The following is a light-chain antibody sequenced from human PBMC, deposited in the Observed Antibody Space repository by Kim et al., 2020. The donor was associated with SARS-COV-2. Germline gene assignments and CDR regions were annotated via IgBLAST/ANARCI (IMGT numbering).Light chain of an antibody. CDR1: ESLVYSDGNTY. CDR3: MQGTYWPKT. Sequence: DVVMTQSPLSLPVTFGQPASISCKSSESLVYSDGNTYLNWFHQRPGQSPRRLIYKVSNRDSGVPDRISGSGSGTDFTLHISRVEAEDVGVYYCMQGTYWPKTFGQGTKLEIK. J-gene: IGKJ2*01. CDR2: KVS. V-gene: IGKV2-30*01.